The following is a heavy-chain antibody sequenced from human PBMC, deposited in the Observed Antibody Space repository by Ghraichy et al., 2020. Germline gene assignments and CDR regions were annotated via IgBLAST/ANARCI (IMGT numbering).Heavy chain of an antibody. CDR2: IYYSGTT. D-gene: IGHD3-10*01. CDR1: DNSISGHP. V-gene: IGHV4-59*11. CDR3: MRDGGGY. Sequence: SETLSLTCTFSDNSISGHPWNWIRQPPGKGLEWIGNIYYSGTTNYSPSLKSRVTISLATSKNQFSLNLSSVTAADTAMYYFMRDGGGYWGQGTLVTVSS. J-gene: IGHJ4*02.